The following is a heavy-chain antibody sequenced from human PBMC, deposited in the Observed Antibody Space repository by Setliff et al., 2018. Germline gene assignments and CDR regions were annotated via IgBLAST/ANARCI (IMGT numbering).Heavy chain of an antibody. D-gene: IGHD6-13*01. CDR3: ARHASSGLQTFDF. Sequence: LSLTCTVSGGSISSGSYYWSWIRQPPGKGLEWIGSISHSGSAYYNPSLKSRVTISLDMSKNQFSLKLSSVTAADTAMYYCARHASSGLQTFDFWGQGALVTVSS. CDR2: ISHSGSA. CDR1: GGSISSGSYY. J-gene: IGHJ4*02. V-gene: IGHV4-39*01.